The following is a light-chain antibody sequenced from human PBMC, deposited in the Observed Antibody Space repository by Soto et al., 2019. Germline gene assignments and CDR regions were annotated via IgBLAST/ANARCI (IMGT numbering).Light chain of an antibody. CDR1: QSLLHSNGYNY. J-gene: IGKJ4*01. CDR3: MQAIQNPLT. V-gene: IGKV2-28*01. Sequence: DIAMTQSPLFLSVTPGQPASISCRSSQSLLHSNGYNYLDWYLQKPGQSPQLLIYLGSNRASGVPDRFSGSGSGTDFTLKISRVEAEDVGVYYCMQAIQNPLTFGGGTKVDIK. CDR2: LGS.